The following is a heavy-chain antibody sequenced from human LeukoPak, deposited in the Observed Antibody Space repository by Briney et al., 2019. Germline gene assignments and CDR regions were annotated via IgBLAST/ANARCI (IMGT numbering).Heavy chain of an antibody. CDR2: INPNSGGT. Sequence: ASVTVSCKASGYTFTGYYMHWVRQAPGQGLEWMGWINPNSGGTNYAQKFQGRVTMTRDTSISTAYMELSRLRSDDTAVYYCARVIPDLNGLVGSIDYWGQGTLVTVSS. CDR3: ARVIPDLNGLVGSIDY. V-gene: IGHV1-2*02. CDR1: GYTFTGYY. D-gene: IGHD2-8*02. J-gene: IGHJ4*02.